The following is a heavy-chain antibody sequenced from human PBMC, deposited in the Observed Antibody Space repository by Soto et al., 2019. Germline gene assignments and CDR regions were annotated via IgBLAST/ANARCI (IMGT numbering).Heavy chain of an antibody. CDR3: ARVIGYCSSTSCSPGGWFDP. CDR2: IYYSGST. D-gene: IGHD2-2*01. Sequence: SETLSLTCTVSGGSISSSSYYWGWIRQPPGKGLEWIGSIYYSGSTYYNPSLNSRVTISVDTSKNQFSLKLSSVTAADTAVYYCARVIGYCSSTSCSPGGWFDPWGQGTLVTVSS. CDR1: GGSISSSSYY. V-gene: IGHV4-39*01. J-gene: IGHJ5*02.